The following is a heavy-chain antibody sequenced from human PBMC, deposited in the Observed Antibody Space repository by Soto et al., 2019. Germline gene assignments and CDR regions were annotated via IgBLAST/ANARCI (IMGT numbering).Heavy chain of an antibody. CDR2: LYPGDSDT. CDR3: ARRACSSVSCDGLMTTMSTEAFDI. J-gene: IGHJ3*02. Sequence: GESLKISCKTSEYPFINYWIGWVRQKPGKGLEWMGILYPGDSDTRYSPSFQGQVTISADKSIGSAYLQWSSLKASDTAMYYCARRACSSVSCDGLMTTMSTEAFDIWGQGTMVTVSS. CDR1: EYPFINYW. V-gene: IGHV5-51*01. D-gene: IGHD2-2*01.